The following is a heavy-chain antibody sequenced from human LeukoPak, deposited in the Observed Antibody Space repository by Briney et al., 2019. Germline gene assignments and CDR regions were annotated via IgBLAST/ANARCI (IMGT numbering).Heavy chain of an antibody. J-gene: IGHJ3*02. V-gene: IGHV4-39*01. Sequence: SETLSLTCTVSGDSFSRNTYSCGWIRQPPGKGLEWIGSIYYTGRTFYNPSLKSRVTISVDTSKNQFSLKLSSVTAADTAVYYCARRGSMGGSFVGAFDIWGQGTMATVSS. CDR2: IYYTGRT. CDR1: GDSFSRNTYS. D-gene: IGHD1-26*01. CDR3: ARRGSMGGSFVGAFDI.